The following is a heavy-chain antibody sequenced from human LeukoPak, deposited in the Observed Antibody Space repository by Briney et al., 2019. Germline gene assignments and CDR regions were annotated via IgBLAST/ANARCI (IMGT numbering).Heavy chain of an antibody. D-gene: IGHD3-16*02. Sequence: GGSLRLSCAASGFTFSSYAMHWVRQAPGKGLEWVAVISYDGSNKYYADSVKGRFTISRDNSKNTLYLQMNSLRAEDTAVYYCARELSTWGQGTLITVSS. J-gene: IGHJ1*01. CDR3: ARELST. CDR2: ISYDGSNK. V-gene: IGHV3-30-3*01. CDR1: GFTFSSYA.